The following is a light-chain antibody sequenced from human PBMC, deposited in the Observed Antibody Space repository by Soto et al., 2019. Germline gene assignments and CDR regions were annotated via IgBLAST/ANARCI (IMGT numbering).Light chain of an antibody. J-gene: IGKJ1*01. V-gene: IGKV1-39*01. CDR1: QSIGTF. CDR3: XXAFSAEWT. CDR2: TSF. Sequence: IQMTQSPSSLSVSVGDRVSITCRASQSIGTFLNWYQQKPGEAPNLLIHTSFTLYSGVPSRFSGTGSGTDFTLTISSLQPEDFATYXXXXAFSAEWTFGQGTKV.